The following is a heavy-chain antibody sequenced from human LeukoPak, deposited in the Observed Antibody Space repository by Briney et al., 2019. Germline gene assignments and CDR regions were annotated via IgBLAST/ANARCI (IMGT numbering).Heavy chain of an antibody. J-gene: IGHJ3*02. CDR3: ARRRIAQRAFDI. V-gene: IGHV4-39*01. D-gene: IGHD2-15*01. CDR2: IYYSGST. Sequence: SETLSLTCTVSGGSISSTGDFCGLIRQTPGKCLEWIGNIYYSGSTYYNPSLKSRVTTSVDTPKNQFSLKLSSVTAADTAVYYCARRRIAQRAFDIWGQGTMVTVSS. CDR1: GGSISSTGDF.